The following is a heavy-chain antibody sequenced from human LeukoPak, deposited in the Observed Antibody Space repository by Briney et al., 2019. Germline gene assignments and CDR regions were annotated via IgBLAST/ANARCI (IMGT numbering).Heavy chain of an antibody. V-gene: IGHV3-11*01. CDR1: GFIISDYY. CDR2: SSTSGSTI. Sequence: GGSLRLSCAASGFIISDYYMSWIRQAPGKGLKWVSYSSTSGSTISYADSVKGRFTISRDNAKNSLYLQMNSLRAEDTAVYYCARESYYYGSGAYDPWGQGTLVTVSS. CDR3: ARESYYYGSGAYDP. J-gene: IGHJ5*02. D-gene: IGHD3-10*01.